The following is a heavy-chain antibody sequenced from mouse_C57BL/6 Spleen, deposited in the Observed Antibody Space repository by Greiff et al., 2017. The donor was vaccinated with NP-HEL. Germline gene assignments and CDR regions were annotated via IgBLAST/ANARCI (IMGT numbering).Heavy chain of an antibody. CDR2: ISSGGDYI. J-gene: IGHJ1*03. CDR3: TRDGNYFHWYFDV. Sequence: EVQVVESGEGLVKPGGSLKLSCAASGFTFSSYAMSWVRQTPEKRLEWVAYISSGGDYIYYADTVKGRFTISRDNARNTLYLQMSSLKSEDTAMYYCTRDGNYFHWYFDVWGTGTTVTVSS. CDR1: GFTFSSYA. D-gene: IGHD2-1*01. V-gene: IGHV5-9-1*02.